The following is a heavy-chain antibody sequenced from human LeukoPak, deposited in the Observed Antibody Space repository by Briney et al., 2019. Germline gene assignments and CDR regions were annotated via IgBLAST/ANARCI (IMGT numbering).Heavy chain of an antibody. CDR2: IKQDGSQK. V-gene: IGHV3-7*04. D-gene: IGHD3-16*02. CDR3: ARAIYHLDY. J-gene: IGHJ4*02. CDR1: GFTFSTKS. Sequence: GGSLRHSCAVSGFTFSTKSMNWVRQAPGKGLEWEANIKQDGSQKDYVDSVKGRFTISRDNAKNSLYLQMNSLRADDTAVYYCARAIYHLDYWGQGTLVTVSS.